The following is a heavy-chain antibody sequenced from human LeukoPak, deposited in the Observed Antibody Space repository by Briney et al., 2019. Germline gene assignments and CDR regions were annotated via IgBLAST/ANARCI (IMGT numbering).Heavy chain of an antibody. CDR1: GYTFSSCA. V-gene: IGHV3-23*01. J-gene: IGHJ4*02. CDR2: ISGSGSIT. CDR3: AKGSSCYGSGSHFDY. Sequence: GGSLRLSCGASGYTFSSCAMNGVRGAPGGGLEGVSAISGSGSITYYAGSVKGRFTISRDNSKNTLYLQMNSLREEDTAVYYCAKGSSCYGSGSHFDYWGQGTLVTVSS. D-gene: IGHD3-10*01.